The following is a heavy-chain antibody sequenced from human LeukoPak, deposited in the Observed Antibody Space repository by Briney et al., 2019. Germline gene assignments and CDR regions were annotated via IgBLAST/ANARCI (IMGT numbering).Heavy chain of an antibody. CDR3: AKEGAYYDSGSYIGHYMDV. Sequence: GGSLRLSCAVSGFSFSSHAMHWVRQAPGKGLEWVAFIRYDGSNKYYADSVKGRFTISRDNSKNTLYLQMNSLRAEDTAVYYCAKEGAYYDSGSYIGHYMDVWGKGTTVTVFS. V-gene: IGHV3-30*02. CDR2: IRYDGSNK. J-gene: IGHJ6*03. CDR1: GFSFSSHA. D-gene: IGHD3-10*01.